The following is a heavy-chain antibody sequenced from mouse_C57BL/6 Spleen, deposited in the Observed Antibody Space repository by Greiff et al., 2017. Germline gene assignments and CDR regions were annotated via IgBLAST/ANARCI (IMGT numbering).Heavy chain of an antibody. CDR3: ARGGTVVAHYAMDY. V-gene: IGHV5-4*03. CDR2: ISDGGSYT. Sequence: EVKVVESGGGLVKPGGSLKLSCAASGFTFSSYAMSWVRQTPEKRLEWVATISDGGSYTYYPDNVKGRFTISRDNAKNNLYLQMSHLKSEDTAMYYCARGGTVVAHYAMDYWGQGTSVTVSS. CDR1: GFTFSSYA. D-gene: IGHD1-1*01. J-gene: IGHJ4*01.